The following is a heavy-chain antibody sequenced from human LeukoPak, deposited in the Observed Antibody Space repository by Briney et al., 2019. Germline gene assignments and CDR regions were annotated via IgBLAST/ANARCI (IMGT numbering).Heavy chain of an antibody. CDR2: MNPNSGNT. CDR3: ARGAGDLDYYYYMDV. CDR1: GYTFTSYD. Sequence: ASVKVSCKASGYTFTSYDINWVRQATGQGLEWMGWMNPNSGNTGYAQKFQGRVTITRNTSISTAYMELSSLRSEDTAVYYCARGAGDLDYYYYMDVWGKGTTVTVSS. J-gene: IGHJ6*03. V-gene: IGHV1-8*03. D-gene: IGHD7-27*01.